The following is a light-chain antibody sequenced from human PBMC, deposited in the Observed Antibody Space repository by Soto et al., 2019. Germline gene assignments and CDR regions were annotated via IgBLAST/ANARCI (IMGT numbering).Light chain of an antibody. CDR3: QSYDSSLSGYV. CDR2: GNN. J-gene: IGLJ1*01. Sequence: QSALTQPPSVSGAPGQRVTISCIGSSSNIGAGYDVHWYQQLPGTAPKLLIYGNNNRPSGVPDRFSASKSGTSASLAITGLQAEDEADYYCQSYDSSLSGYVFGTGTKVTVL. V-gene: IGLV1-40*01. CDR1: SSNIGAGYD.